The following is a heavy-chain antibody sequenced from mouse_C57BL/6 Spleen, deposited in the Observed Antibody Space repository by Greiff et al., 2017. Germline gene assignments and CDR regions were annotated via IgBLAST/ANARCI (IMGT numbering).Heavy chain of an antibody. V-gene: IGHV1-52*01. CDR2: IDPSDSET. CDR3: ARPQLGRYFDV. D-gene: IGHD4-1*02. J-gene: IGHJ1*03. CDR1: GYTFTSYW. Sequence: QVHVKQPGAELVRPGSSVKLSCKASGYTFTSYWMHWVKQRPIQGLEWIGNIDPSDSETHYNQKFKDKATLTVDKSSSTAYMQLSSLTSEDSAVYYCARPQLGRYFDVWGTGTTVTVSS.